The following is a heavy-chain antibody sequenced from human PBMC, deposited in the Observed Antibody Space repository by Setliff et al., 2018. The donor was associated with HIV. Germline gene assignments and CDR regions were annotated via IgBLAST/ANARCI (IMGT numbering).Heavy chain of an antibody. CDR1: GLTFSNAW. Sequence: PGGSLRLSCAASGLTFSNAWMSWVRQAPGKGLEWVGRIKIKIDGGTTGYAAPVKGRFTISRDDSKNMLYVQMNSLKTEDTAVYYCSTVKWNDDYYYYGMGVWGQGTTVTVYS. CDR2: IKIKIDGGTT. J-gene: IGHJ6*02. D-gene: IGHD1-20*01. V-gene: IGHV3-15*01. CDR3: STVKWNDDYYYYGMGV.